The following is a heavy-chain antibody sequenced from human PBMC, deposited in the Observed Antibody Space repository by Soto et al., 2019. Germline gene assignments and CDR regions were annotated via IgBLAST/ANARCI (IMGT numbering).Heavy chain of an antibody. CDR3: ARVQAVAGRVLWYFDL. J-gene: IGHJ2*01. CDR1: GDSVSSNSAA. D-gene: IGHD6-19*01. CDR2: TYYRSKWYN. Sequence: SQTLSLTCAISGDSVSSNSAAWNWIRQSPSRGLEWLGRTYYRSKWYNDYAVSVKSRITINPDTSKNQFSLQLNSVTPEDTAVYYCARVQAVAGRVLWYFDLWGRGTLVTVSS. V-gene: IGHV6-1*01.